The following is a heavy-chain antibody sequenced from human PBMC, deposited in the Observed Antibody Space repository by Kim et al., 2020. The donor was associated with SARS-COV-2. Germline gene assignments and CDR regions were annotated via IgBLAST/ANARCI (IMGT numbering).Heavy chain of an antibody. D-gene: IGHD1-26*01. CDR1: GFTFDDDA. CDR2: ISGDGNSK. CDR3: AKDIGWALGRGIDH. V-gene: IGHV3-43*02. Sequence: GGSLRLSCVASGFTFDDDAMHWVRQAPGKGLEWISLISGDGNSKYYADSVKGRFTISRDNSKNSLFLHMNSLRTEDTALYFCAKDIGWALGRGIDHWGQGTLVTVSS. J-gene: IGHJ5*02.